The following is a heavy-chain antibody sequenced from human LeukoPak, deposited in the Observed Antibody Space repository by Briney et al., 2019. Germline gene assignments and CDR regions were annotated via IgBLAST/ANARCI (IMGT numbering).Heavy chain of an antibody. J-gene: IGHJ4*02. V-gene: IGHV3-33*01. D-gene: IGHD6-13*01. CDR3: ARSQSSSLIDY. Sequence: PGRSLRLSCAASGFSFSAYGVHWVRPAPGKGLEWVAVIWYDGSSKDYADSVKGRFTFSRDNSKNTLYLQMNSLTVEDTAVYYCARSQSSSLIDYWGQGTLVTVSS. CDR2: IWYDGSSK. CDR1: GFSFSAYG.